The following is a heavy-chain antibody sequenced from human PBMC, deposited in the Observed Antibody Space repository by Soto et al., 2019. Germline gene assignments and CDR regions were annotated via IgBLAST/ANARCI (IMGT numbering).Heavy chain of an antibody. D-gene: IGHD1-26*01. V-gene: IGHV1-69*06. J-gene: IGHJ6*02. Sequence: ASVKVSCKASGGTFSSYAISWVRQAPGQGLEWMGGIIPIFGTANYAQKFQGRVTITADKSTSTAYMELSSLRSEDTAVYYCAREGVGATWDYYDSGMDVWGQWTTVAVSS. CDR2: IIPIFGTA. CDR1: GGTFSSYA. CDR3: AREGVGATWDYYDSGMDV.